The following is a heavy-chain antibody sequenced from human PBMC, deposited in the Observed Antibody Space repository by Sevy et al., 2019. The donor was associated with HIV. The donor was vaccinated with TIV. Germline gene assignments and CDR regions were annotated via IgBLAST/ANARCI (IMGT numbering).Heavy chain of an antibody. J-gene: IGHJ3*02. CDR2: IYSGGST. CDR1: GFTVNSNY. D-gene: IGHD1-26*01. V-gene: IGHV3-53*01. CDR3: ARDEGDHDAFDI. Sequence: GGSLRLSCAASGFTVNSNYMSWVRQAPGKGLEWVSVIYSGGSTYYEESVKGRFTVSRDNSKNTLYLQMNSLGAEDTAVYYCARDEGDHDAFDIWGQGTMVTVSS.